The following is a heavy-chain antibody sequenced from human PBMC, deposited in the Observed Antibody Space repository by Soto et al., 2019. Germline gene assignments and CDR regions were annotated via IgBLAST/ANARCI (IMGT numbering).Heavy chain of an antibody. J-gene: IGHJ4*02. CDR3: AKDGIVVVPAATWSPYFDY. Sequence: GGSLRLSCAASGFTFSSYGMHWVRQAPGKGLEWVAVISYGGSNKYYADSVKGRFTISRDNSKNTLYLQMNSLRAEDTAVYYCAKDGIVVVPAATWSPYFDYWGQGTLVTVSS. V-gene: IGHV3-30*18. D-gene: IGHD2-2*01. CDR1: GFTFSSYG. CDR2: ISYGGSNK.